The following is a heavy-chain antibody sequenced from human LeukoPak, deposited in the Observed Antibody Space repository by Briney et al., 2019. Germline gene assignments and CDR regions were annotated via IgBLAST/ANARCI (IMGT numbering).Heavy chain of an antibody. Sequence: HPGGSLRLSCAASGFTFSSYEMNWVRQAPGKGLEWVSAISGSGGSTYYADSVKGRFTISRDNSKNTLYLQMNSLRAEDTAVYYCAKESQSGGSSNWFDPWGQGTLVTVSS. CDR1: GFTFSSYE. CDR3: AKESQSGGSSNWFDP. CDR2: ISGSGGST. V-gene: IGHV3-23*01. D-gene: IGHD5-12*01. J-gene: IGHJ5*02.